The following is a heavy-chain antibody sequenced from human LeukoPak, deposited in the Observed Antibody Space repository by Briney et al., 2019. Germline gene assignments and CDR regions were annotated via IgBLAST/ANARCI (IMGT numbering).Heavy chain of an antibody. CDR3: ARYLSGTFDP. CDR1: GGSISSHY. CDR2: IYYSGST. J-gene: IGHJ5*02. Sequence: PSETLSLTCTVSGGSISSHYWSWIRQPPGKGLEWIGYIYYSGSTNYNPSLKSRVTISVDTSKNQFSLKLSSVTAADTAVYYCARYLSGTFDPWGRGTLVTVSS. V-gene: IGHV4-59*11. D-gene: IGHD2-15*01.